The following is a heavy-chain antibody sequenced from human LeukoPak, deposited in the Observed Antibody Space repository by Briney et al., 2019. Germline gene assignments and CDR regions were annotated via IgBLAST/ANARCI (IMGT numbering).Heavy chain of an antibody. CDR2: INPNSGGT. CDR1: GHTFTRYY. Sequence: ASVKLFCKASGHTFTRYYMHWVRHAPGQGLEWMGWINPNSGGTNYAQKFRGRVTMTRDTSTSTVYMELSSLRSEDTAVYYCARVHHYYYYMDVWGKGTTVTISS. V-gene: IGHV1-2*02. J-gene: IGHJ6*03. CDR3: ARVHHYYYYMDV.